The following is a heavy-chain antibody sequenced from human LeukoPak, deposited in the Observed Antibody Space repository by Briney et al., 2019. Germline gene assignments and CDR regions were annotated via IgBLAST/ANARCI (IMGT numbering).Heavy chain of an antibody. CDR3: ARDRSFDLDY. CDR1: GFTSSSYT. D-gene: IGHD3-9*01. Sequence: GRSLRLSCAASGFTSSSYTMHRVRQAPGKGLEWVAVIWYDGSNKHYADSVKGRFTISRDNSKNTLYLQMNSLRAEDTAVYYCARDRSFDLDYWGQGTLVTVSS. CDR2: IWYDGSNK. V-gene: IGHV3-33*01. J-gene: IGHJ4*02.